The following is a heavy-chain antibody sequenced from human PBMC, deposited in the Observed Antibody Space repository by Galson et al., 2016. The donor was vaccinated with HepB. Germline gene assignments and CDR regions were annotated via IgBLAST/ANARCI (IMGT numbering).Heavy chain of an antibody. Sequence: SVKVSCKASGGTFGTSSISWLRQAPGQGLEWMGGIIPTFHTPNYAQRFQGRMTITADESTTTVYVDLSCLTSEDTAVYFCARVHSDSSGYPNYFDYWGQGTLVTVSS. CDR2: IIPTFHTP. CDR1: GGTFGTSS. J-gene: IGHJ4*02. D-gene: IGHD3-22*01. V-gene: IGHV1-69*13. CDR3: ARVHSDSSGYPNYFDY.